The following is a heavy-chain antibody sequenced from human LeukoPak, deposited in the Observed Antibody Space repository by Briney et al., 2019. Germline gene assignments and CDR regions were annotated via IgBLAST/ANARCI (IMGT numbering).Heavy chain of an antibody. V-gene: IGHV1-46*01. CDR1: GYTFTSYY. Sequence: ASVKVSCKASGYTFTSYYMHWVRQAPGQGLEWMGIINPSGGSTSYAQKFQGRVTMTRDMSTSTVYMELSSLRTEDTAVYYCARVMVRGVRFNWFDPWGQGTLVTVSS. CDR2: INPSGGST. J-gene: IGHJ5*02. D-gene: IGHD3-10*01. CDR3: ARVMVRGVRFNWFDP.